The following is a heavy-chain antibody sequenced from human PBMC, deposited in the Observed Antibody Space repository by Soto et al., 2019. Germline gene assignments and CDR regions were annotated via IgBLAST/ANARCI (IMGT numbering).Heavy chain of an antibody. CDR3: ARPSGSSWYRPWFDP. D-gene: IGHD6-13*01. CDR2: IYYSGST. CDR1: GGPISSSSYY. J-gene: IGHJ5*02. Sequence: SETLSLTCTVSGGPISSSSYYWGWIRQPPGKGLEWIGSIYYSGSTYYNPSLKSRGTISVDTSKNQFSLKLSSVTAADTAVYYCARPSGSSWYRPWFDPWGQGTLVTVSS. V-gene: IGHV4-39*01.